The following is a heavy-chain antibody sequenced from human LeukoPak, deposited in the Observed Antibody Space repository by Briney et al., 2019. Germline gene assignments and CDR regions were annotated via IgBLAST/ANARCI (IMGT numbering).Heavy chain of an antibody. CDR1: GFTFSSYT. J-gene: IGHJ4*02. CDR3: AKGGYSSGWYLYYFDY. D-gene: IGHD6-19*01. V-gene: IGHV3-23*01. Sequence: PGGSLRLSCAASGFTFSSYTMSWVRQAPGKGLEWVSTVSGSGGSTYYADSVKGQFTISRDNSKNTLYLQMNSLRAEDTAVYYCAKGGYSSGWYLYYFDYWGQGTLVTVSS. CDR2: VSGSGGST.